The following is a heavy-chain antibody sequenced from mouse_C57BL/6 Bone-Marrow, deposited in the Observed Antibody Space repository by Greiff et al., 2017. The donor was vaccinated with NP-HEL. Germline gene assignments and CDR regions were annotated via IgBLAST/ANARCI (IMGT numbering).Heavy chain of an antibody. J-gene: IGHJ2*01. Sequence: EVQLVESGGDLVKPGGSLKLSCAASGFTFSSYGTSWVRQTPDKRLEWVATISSGGSYTYYPDSVKGRFTISRDNAKNTLYLQMSSLKSEDTAMYYCARHYYSNYFDYWGQGTTLTVSS. CDR3: ARHYYSNYFDY. V-gene: IGHV5-6*01. CDR2: ISSGGSYT. CDR1: GFTFSSYG. D-gene: IGHD2-5*01.